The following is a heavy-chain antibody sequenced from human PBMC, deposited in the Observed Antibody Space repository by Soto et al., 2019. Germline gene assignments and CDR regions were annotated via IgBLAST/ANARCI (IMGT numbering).Heavy chain of an antibody. CDR2: IYSGGST. V-gene: IGHV3-53*01. D-gene: IGHD3-16*01. CDR1: GFTVTSNH. J-gene: IGHJ4*02. CDR3: ARTGGGVGGY. Sequence: EVQLVESGGGLIQPGGSLRLSCAASGFTVTSNHMSWTRQAPGKGLEWVSVIYSGGSTNYAGSVKGRFTISRGISKNPVYLQMDSLRADDAAVYYCARTGGGVGGYWGQGTLVTVSP.